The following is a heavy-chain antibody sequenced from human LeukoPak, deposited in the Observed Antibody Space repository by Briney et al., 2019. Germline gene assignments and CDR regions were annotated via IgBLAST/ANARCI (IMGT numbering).Heavy chain of an antibody. Sequence: SETLSLTCAVYGGSFSGYYWSWIRQPPGKGLEWIGEINHSGSTNYNPSLKSRVTISVDTSKNQFSLKLSSVTAADTAVYYCARDLSSSGYYYGWGQGTLVTVSS. CDR2: INHSGST. CDR3: ARDLSSSGYYYG. CDR1: GGSFSGYY. D-gene: IGHD3-22*01. J-gene: IGHJ4*02. V-gene: IGHV4-34*01.